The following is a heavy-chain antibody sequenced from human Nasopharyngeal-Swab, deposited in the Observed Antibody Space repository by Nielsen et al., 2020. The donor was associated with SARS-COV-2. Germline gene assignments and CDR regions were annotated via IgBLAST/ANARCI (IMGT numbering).Heavy chain of an antibody. J-gene: IGHJ4*02. Sequence: WIRQPPGQGLEWVAVISYDGSNRYYADSVKGRSTISRDNSKNTLYLQMNSLRAEDTAVYYCARVRKDCSSTSCYTSDYWGQGTLVTVSS. D-gene: IGHD2-2*02. CDR2: ISYDGSNR. CDR3: ARVRKDCSSTSCYTSDY. V-gene: IGHV3-30-3*01.